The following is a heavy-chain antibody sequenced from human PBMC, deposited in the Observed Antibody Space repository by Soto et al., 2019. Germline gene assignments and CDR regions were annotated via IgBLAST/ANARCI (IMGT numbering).Heavy chain of an antibody. CDR2: IYGGGRT. CDR1: GFTVSSNY. D-gene: IGHD4-17*01. Sequence: EVQLVESGGGLVQPGGSLRLSCAASGFTVSSNYMSWVRQAPGKGLEWVSIIYGGGRTNYADSVKGRFTVSRDNYKHTLYLQMNGLRAEDTAMYYCCGPSTVTINWLFDLWGRGTLVTVSS. J-gene: IGHJ2*01. CDR3: CGPSTVTINWLFDL. V-gene: IGHV3-66*01.